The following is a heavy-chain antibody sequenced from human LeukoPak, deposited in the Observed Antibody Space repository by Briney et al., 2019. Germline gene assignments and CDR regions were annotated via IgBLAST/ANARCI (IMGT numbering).Heavy chain of an antibody. J-gene: IGHJ4*02. V-gene: IGHV4-59*01. CDR2: IYYSGST. D-gene: IGHD3-22*01. CDR1: GGSISSYY. Sequence: PSETLSLTCTVSGGSISSYYWSWIRQPPGKGLEWIGYIYYSGSTNYNPSLKSRVTISVDTSKNQFSLKLSSVIAADTAVYYCARNYYDSSGLRLDYWGQGTLVTASS. CDR3: ARNYYDSSGLRLDY.